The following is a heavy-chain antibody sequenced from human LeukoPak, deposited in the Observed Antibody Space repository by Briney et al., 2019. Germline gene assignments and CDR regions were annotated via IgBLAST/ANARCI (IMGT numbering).Heavy chain of an antibody. CDR1: GYSFTSHY. D-gene: IGHD4-23*01. CDR3: ARDNSIHERGWWFDP. Sequence: GASVKVSCKASGYSFTSHYMHWVRQAPGQGLEWIGLINPRGTSTIYAEKFQGRIIMTRDMSTTTDYTELSSLKSDDTAVYYCARDNSIHERGWWFDPWGQGTLVTVSS. J-gene: IGHJ5*02. CDR2: INPRGTST. V-gene: IGHV1-46*01.